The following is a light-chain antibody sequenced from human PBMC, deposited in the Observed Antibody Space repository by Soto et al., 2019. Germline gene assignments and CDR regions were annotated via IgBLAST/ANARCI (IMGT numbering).Light chain of an antibody. CDR3: QQRSNWPWT. J-gene: IGKJ1*01. CDR1: ESVSTF. Sequence: EIVLTQSPATLSLSPGESATLSCRASESVSTFLAWYQQKTGQAPRLLIYEASSRATGIPDRFSGGGSGTVLNLTISRLEPEDFAVYYCQQRSNWPWTCGQGTKVDIK. CDR2: EAS. V-gene: IGKV3-11*01.